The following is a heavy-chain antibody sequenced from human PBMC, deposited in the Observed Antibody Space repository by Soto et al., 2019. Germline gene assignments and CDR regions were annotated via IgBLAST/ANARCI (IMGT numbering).Heavy chain of an antibody. V-gene: IGHV4-30-4*01. Sequence: PSETLSLTCTVSGGSISSGDYYWSWIRQPPGKGLEWIGYIYYSGSTYYNPSLKSRITINADTSKNQFSLQVNSVTPEDTAVYYCVRFGSGWNYWGQGTLVTVSS. D-gene: IGHD6-19*01. CDR1: GGSISSGDYY. CDR3: VRFGSGWNY. J-gene: IGHJ4*02. CDR2: IYYSGST.